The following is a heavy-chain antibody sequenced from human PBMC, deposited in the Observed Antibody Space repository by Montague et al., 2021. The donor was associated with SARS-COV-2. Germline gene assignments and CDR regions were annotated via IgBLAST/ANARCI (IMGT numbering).Heavy chain of an antibody. CDR1: GGSISSSCYY. CDR2: IYYSGST. Sequence: SETLSLTCTVSGGSISSSCYYWGWIRQPPGKGLEWIGSIYYSGSTYYNPSLKSRVTISVDTSNNQFSLKLSSVTAADTAVYYCARQRRGGLVSTPRFFDYWGQGTLVTVSS. D-gene: IGHD6-19*01. V-gene: IGHV4-39*01. J-gene: IGHJ4*02. CDR3: ARQRRGGLVSTPRFFDY.